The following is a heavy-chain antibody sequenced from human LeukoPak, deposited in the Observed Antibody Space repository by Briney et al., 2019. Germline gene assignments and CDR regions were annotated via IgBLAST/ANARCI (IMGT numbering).Heavy chain of an antibody. V-gene: IGHV3-66*01. CDR3: AREASDYMYCDK. CDR2: IYGGGNT. Sequence: PGGSLRLSCAASGFTFSSYAMSWVRQAPGKGLEWVSLIYGGGNTYYVDSVKGRFTISRDNSKNTLYLQMNSLRAEDTAVYYCAREASDYMYCDKWGQGTLVTVSS. D-gene: IGHD3-10*01. CDR1: GFTFSSYA. J-gene: IGHJ4*02.